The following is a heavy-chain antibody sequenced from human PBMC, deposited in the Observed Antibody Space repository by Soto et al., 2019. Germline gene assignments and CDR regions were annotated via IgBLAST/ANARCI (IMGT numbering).Heavy chain of an antibody. J-gene: IGHJ4*02. CDR3: ARDREMATSLGYYFDY. CDR2: IYYSGST. V-gene: IGHV4-61*01. Sequence: SETLSLTCTVSGGSVISGSYYWSWIRQPPRKGLEWIGYIYYSGSTNYNPSLKSRVTISVDTSENQFSLKLSSVTAADTAVYYCARDREMATSLGYYFDYWGQGTLVTVSS. CDR1: GGSVISGSYY. D-gene: IGHD5-12*01.